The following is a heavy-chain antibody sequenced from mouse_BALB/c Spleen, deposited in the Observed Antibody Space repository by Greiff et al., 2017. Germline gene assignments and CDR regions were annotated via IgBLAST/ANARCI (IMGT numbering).Heavy chain of an antibody. J-gene: IGHJ2*01. V-gene: IGHV1-87*01. CDR2: IYPGDGDT. D-gene: IGHD2-3*01. CDR3: ARWRMGTLFDY. Sequence: SGAELARPGASVKLSCKASGYTFTSYWMQWVKQRPGQGLEWIGAIYPGDGDTRYTQKFKGKATLTADKSSSTAYMQLSSLASEDSAVYYCARWRMGTLFDYWGQGTTLTVSS. CDR1: GYTFTSYW.